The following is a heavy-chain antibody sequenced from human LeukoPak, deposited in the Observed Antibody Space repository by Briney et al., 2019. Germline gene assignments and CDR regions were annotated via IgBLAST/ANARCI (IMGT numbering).Heavy chain of an antibody. CDR2: MNPNSGNT. J-gene: IGHJ3*02. CDR1: GYTFTGYY. D-gene: IGHD1-26*01. CDR3: ARVYSGSYSNKIDAFDI. V-gene: IGHV1-8*02. Sequence: ASVKVSCKASGYTFTGYYIHWVRQATGQGLEWMGWMNPNSGNTGYAQKFQGRVTMTRNTSISTAYMELSSLRSEDTAVYYCARVYSGSYSNKIDAFDIWGQGTMVTVSS.